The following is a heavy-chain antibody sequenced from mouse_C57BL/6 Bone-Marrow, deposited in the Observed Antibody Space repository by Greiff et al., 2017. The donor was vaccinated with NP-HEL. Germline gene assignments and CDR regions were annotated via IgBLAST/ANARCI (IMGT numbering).Heavy chain of an antibody. D-gene: IGHD2-3*01. V-gene: IGHV5-4*03. CDR2: ISDGGSYT. Sequence: EVKVVESGGGLVKPGGSLKLSCAASGFTFSSYAMSWVRQTPEKRLEWVATISDGGSYTYYPDNVKGRFTISRDNAKNNLYLQMSHLKSEDTAMYYCARGWLLRDDWGQGTTLTVSS. CDR3: ARGWLLRDD. CDR1: GFTFSSYA. J-gene: IGHJ2*01.